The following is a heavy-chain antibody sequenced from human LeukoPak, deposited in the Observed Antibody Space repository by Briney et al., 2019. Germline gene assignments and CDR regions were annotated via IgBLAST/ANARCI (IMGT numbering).Heavy chain of an antibody. CDR1: GFSFNSYT. V-gene: IGHV3-21*06. J-gene: IGHJ6*02. Sequence: GGSLRLSCLASGFSFNSYTMNWVREAPGKGLEWVSTISPGVSGYTWYAESVKGRFTISRDNPENSLYLQMDSLRADDMAVYYCVRDVSRRIGMDVWGQGTTVTVSS. D-gene: IGHD2/OR15-2a*01. CDR2: ISPGVSGYT. CDR3: VRDVSRRIGMDV.